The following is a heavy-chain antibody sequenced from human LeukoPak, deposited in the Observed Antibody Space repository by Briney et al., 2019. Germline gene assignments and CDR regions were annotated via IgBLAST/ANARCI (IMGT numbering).Heavy chain of an antibody. CDR1: GGSISSYY. Sequence: PSETLSLTCTVSGGSISSYYWSWIRQPPGKGLDWIGYIYYSGSTNYNPSLKSRVTISVDTSKNQFSLKLSSVTAADTAVYYCARVGRDIGYCSSASCYNWFDPWGQGTLVTVSS. CDR3: ARVGRDIGYCSSASCYNWFDP. J-gene: IGHJ5*02. D-gene: IGHD2-2*01. CDR2: IYYSGST. V-gene: IGHV4-59*01.